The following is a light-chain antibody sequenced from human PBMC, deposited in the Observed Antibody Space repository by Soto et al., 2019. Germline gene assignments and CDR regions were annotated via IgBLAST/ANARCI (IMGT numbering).Light chain of an antibody. CDR3: QYYNDYCWT. CDR2: RTS. V-gene: IGKV1-5*03. CDR1: QGISDW. J-gene: IGKJ1*01. Sequence: DIQLTQSPSTLSASVGDRVTITCRASQGISDWLAWYQQKPGRAPKLLISRTSNLERGVPSRFSGSGSGTEFTLTISSLQPDDFATYHCQYYNDYCWTFGQGTKVEI.